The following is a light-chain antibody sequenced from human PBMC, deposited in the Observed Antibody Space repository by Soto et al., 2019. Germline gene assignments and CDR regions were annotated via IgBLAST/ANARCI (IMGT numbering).Light chain of an antibody. CDR2: GVS. CDR1: QSVASNC. J-gene: IGKJ1*01. CDR3: QQYVTSPQT. V-gene: IGKV3-20*01. Sequence: EIVLTQSPGTLSLSPGEGATLSCRASQSVASNCLAWYQQKPGQAPRLLIYGVSSRATGIPDRFIGSGSGTDFTLTISRLEPEDFAVYYCQQYVTSPQTFGQGTKVEIK.